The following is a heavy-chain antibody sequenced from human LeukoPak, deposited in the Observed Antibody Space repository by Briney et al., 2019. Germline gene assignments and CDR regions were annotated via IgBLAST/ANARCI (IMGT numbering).Heavy chain of an antibody. CDR3: ARRGTTYREGAFDI. V-gene: IGHV4-34*01. D-gene: IGHD3-16*02. CDR2: IKDSGSS. CDR1: VGSFRGYY. J-gene: IGHJ3*02. Sequence: PSETLSLTCAVYVGSFRGYYWTWIRQPPGKGLEWIGEIKDSGSSNYNPSLKSRVTISVDPSKNQFSLNLNSATAADTAVYYCARRGTTYREGAFDIWGQGTMVTVSS.